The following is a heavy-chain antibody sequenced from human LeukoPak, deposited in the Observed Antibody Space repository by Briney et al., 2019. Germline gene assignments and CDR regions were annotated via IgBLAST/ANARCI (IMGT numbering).Heavy chain of an antibody. CDR1: GGSISSSNYY. Sequence: PSETLSLTCSVSGGSISSSNYYWGWIRQPPGKGLEWIGTIYYNGATQYNPSLKSRVTMSVDTSKNQFSLRLSSVTATDTAVYFGARELRFLEWSPGESWGQGTLVTVSS. V-gene: IGHV4-39*02. CDR2: IYYNGAT. D-gene: IGHD3-3*01. J-gene: IGHJ5*02. CDR3: ARELRFLEWSPGES.